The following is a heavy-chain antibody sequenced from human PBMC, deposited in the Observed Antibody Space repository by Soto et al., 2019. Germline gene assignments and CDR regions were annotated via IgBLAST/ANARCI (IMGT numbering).Heavy chain of an antibody. CDR2: IYYSGST. Sequence: QVQLQESGPGLVKPSETLSLTCTVSGGSISSYYWSWIRQPPGKGLEWIGYIYYSGSTNYNPSLKSXXTXSXXTSKNQFSLKLSSVTAADTAVYYCAREYSSGWFDYWGQGTLVTVSS. CDR1: GGSISSYY. D-gene: IGHD6-19*01. V-gene: IGHV4-59*01. CDR3: AREYSSGWFDY. J-gene: IGHJ4*02.